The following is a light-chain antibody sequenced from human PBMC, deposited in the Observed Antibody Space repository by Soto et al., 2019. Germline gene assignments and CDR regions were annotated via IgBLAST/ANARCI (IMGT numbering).Light chain of an antibody. CDR3: QSYDSSLSVLYV. V-gene: IGLV1-40*01. J-gene: IGLJ1*01. CDR1: SSNIGAGYD. CDR2: GNS. Sequence: QSVLTQPPSVSGAPGQRVTISCTGSSSNIGAGYDVHWYQQLPGTAPKVLIYGNSDRPSGVPDRFSGSKSGTSASLAITGLQVEDEADYYCQSYDSSLSVLYVFGTGTKLTVL.